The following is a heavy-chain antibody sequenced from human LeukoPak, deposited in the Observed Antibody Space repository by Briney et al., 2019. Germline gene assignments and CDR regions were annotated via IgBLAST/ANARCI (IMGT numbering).Heavy chain of an antibody. Sequence: GGSLRLSCAASGFTVSSNYMSWVRQAPGKGLEWVSSISYTGTYIYYADSVKGRFTISRDNAQNSLYLQMNSLRAEDTAIYYCVRDRGTYRPIDYWGQGTLVTVSS. V-gene: IGHV3-21*04. D-gene: IGHD1-26*01. J-gene: IGHJ4*02. CDR1: GFTVSSNY. CDR2: ISYTGTYI. CDR3: VRDRGTYRPIDY.